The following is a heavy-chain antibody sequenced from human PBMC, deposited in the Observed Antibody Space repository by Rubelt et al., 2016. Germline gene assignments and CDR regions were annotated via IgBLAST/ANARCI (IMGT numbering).Heavy chain of an antibody. CDR1: GYTFTGYY. Sequence: QVQLVQSGAEVKKPGASVKVSCKASGYTFTGYYMHWVRQAPGQGLAWMGWINHNKVATTSAREVQGRRAMTREPAIRTAYMGISGPGANGTAVYYSARDDAFDCWGQGAMVTVSS. J-gene: IGHJ3*01. CDR2: INHNKVAT. V-gene: IGHV1-2*02. CDR3: ARDDAFDC.